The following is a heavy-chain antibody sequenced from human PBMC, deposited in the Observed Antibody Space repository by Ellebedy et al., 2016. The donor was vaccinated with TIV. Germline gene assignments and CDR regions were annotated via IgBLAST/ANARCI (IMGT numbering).Heavy chain of an antibody. D-gene: IGHD3-16*01. CDR2: IKSDGGST. Sequence: GESLKISXAASGFTFSIYWMHWVRQAPGKGLVWVSHIKSDGGSTNYADSVKGRFTISRDNAKNTLYLQMNSLRAEDTAVYYCASGFTHYGAFDIWGQGTMVTVSS. CDR1: GFTFSIYW. CDR3: ASGFTHYGAFDI. J-gene: IGHJ3*02. V-gene: IGHV3-74*01.